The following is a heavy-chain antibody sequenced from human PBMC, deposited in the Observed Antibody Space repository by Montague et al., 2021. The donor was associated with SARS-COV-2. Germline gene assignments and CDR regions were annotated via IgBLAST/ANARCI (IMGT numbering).Heavy chain of an antibody. D-gene: IGHD3-10*01. CDR1: GFTFDDYA. CDR3: AKDMGPYGSGPYGMDV. V-gene: IGHV3-9*01. CDR2: ISWNSGSI. J-gene: IGHJ6*02. Sequence: SLRLSCAASGFTFDDYAMHWVRQAPGKGLEWVSGISWNSGSIGYADSVKGRFTISRDNAKNSLYLQMNSLRAEDTALYYCAKDMGPYGSGPYGMDVWGQGTTVIVSS.